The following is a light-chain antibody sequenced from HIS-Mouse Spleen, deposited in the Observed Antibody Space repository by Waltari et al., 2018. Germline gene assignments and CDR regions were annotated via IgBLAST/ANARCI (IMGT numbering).Light chain of an antibody. CDR3: QVWDSSSDHYV. V-gene: IGLV3-21*03. CDR2: DDS. Sequence: SYVLTQPPSVSVAPGKTARITCGGNNIGSKSVHWYQQKPGQAPVLVVYDDSDRPSGIXGRFSGSNAGNTATLTISRVEAGDEADYYCQVWDSSSDHYVFGTGTKVTVL. CDR1: NIGSKS. J-gene: IGLJ1*01.